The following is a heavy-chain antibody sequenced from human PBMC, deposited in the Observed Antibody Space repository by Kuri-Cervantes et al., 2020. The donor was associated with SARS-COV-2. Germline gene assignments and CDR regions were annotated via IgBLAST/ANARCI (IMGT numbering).Heavy chain of an antibody. CDR2: INLNSGGT. Sequence: ASVKVSCKASGYTFTGYYMHWVRQAPGQGLEWMGWINLNSGGTNYAQKFQGRVTMTRDTSISTAYMELSRLRSDDTAVYYCARVVVGATTLPFDYWGQGTLVTVSS. CDR1: GYTFTGYY. J-gene: IGHJ4*02. CDR3: ARVVVGATTLPFDY. V-gene: IGHV1-2*02. D-gene: IGHD1-26*01.